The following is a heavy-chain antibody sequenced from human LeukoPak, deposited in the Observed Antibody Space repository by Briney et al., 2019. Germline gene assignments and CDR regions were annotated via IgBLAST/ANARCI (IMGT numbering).Heavy chain of an antibody. V-gene: IGHV3-21*01. CDR2: ISSSSSYI. D-gene: IGHD5-18*01. J-gene: IGHJ4*02. CDR1: ESILSTYA. CDR3: AREMPGDTAMVERGRYYFDY. Sequence: GGSLRLSCADSESILSTYAVNWVRQAPGKGLEWVSSISSSSSYIYYADSVKGRFTISRDNAKNSLYLQMNSLRAEDTAVYYRAREMPGDTAMVERGRYYFDYWGQGTLVTVSS.